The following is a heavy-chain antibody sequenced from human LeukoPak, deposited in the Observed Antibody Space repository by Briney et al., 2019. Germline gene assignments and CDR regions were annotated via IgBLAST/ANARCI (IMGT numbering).Heavy chain of an antibody. Sequence: SETLSLTCAVYGGSFSGYYWSWIRQPPGKGLEWIGEINHSGSTSYNPSLKSRVTISVDTSKNQFSLKLSSVTAADTAVYYCARVDGSGIYRSNDYWGQGTLVTVSS. J-gene: IGHJ4*02. V-gene: IGHV4-34*01. D-gene: IGHD3-10*01. CDR3: ARVDGSGIYRSNDY. CDR1: GGSFSGYY. CDR2: INHSGST.